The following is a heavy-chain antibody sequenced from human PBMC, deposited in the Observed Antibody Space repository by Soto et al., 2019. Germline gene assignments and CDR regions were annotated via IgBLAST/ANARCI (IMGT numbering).Heavy chain of an antibody. CDR2: INHSGST. CDR1: GGSFSGYY. V-gene: IGHV4-34*01. D-gene: IGHD2-15*01. Sequence: QVQLQQWGAGLLKPSETLSLTCAVYGGSFSGYYWSWIRQPPGKRLEWIGEINHSGSTNYNPSLKSRVTISEDSSKNQCALTLSSVTAADTAVYYCARGAPKYCSAGSCYWPYNWFDPWGQGTLVTVSS. CDR3: ARGAPKYCSAGSCYWPYNWFDP. J-gene: IGHJ5*02.